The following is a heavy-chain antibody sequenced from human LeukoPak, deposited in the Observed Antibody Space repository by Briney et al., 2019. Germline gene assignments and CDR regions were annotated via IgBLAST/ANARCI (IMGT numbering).Heavy chain of an antibody. CDR1: GFTFSTYW. CDR2: IKHDGSEK. Sequence: HTGGSLRLSCAASGFTFSTYWMTWVRQAPGKGLEWVANIKHDGSEKYYVDSEKGRFTISRDNAKYSLYLQMNSLRVEDTAVYYCAREEWWFDPWGQGTLVTVSS. CDR3: AREEWWFDP. V-gene: IGHV3-7*01. D-gene: IGHD2-8*01. J-gene: IGHJ5*02.